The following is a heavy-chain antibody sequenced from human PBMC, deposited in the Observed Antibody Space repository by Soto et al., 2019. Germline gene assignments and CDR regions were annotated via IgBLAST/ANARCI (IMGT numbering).Heavy chain of an antibody. CDR2: ISRSGSTI. CDR3: ARDPSLSSSSYLSYYYGMDV. V-gene: IGHV3-48*03. J-gene: IGHJ6*02. CDR1: GFTFGTYE. Sequence: EVQLVESRGGLVQPGGSLRLSCAASGFTFGTYEMNWVRQAPGKGLEWVSYISRSGSTIYYADSVKGRFTISRDNAKNSLYLQLNSLRAEDTAVYYCARDPSLSSSSYLSYYYGMDVWGQGTTVTVSS. D-gene: IGHD6-6*01.